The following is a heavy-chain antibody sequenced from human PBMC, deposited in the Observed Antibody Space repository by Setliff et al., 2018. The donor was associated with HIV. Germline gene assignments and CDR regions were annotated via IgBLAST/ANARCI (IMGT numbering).Heavy chain of an antibody. D-gene: IGHD5-12*01. CDR2: INPTGGST. CDR3: ASAGAWRRNALGI. V-gene: IGHV1-46*01. Sequence: GASVKVSCKPSGYSFTNHYMHWVRQAPGQGLEWMGVINPTGGSTRNTQKFQGRVAMTRDTSTSTVYMELSSLRSEDTAVYYCASAGAWRRNALGIWGQGTMVTVSS. CDR1: GYSFTNHY. J-gene: IGHJ3*02.